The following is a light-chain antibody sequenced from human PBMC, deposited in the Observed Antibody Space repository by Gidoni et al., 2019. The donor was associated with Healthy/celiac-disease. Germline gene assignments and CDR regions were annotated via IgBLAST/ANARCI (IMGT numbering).Light chain of an antibody. J-gene: IGLJ2*01. CDR1: SSDVGGYNY. CDR3: SSYTSSSTLV. V-gene: IGLV2-14*01. CDR2: EVS. Sequence: QSALTQPAPVSGSPGQPITISCTGTSSDVGGYNYVSWYQQHPGKAPKLMIYEVSNRPSGVSNRFSGSKSGNTASLTISGLQAEDEADYYCSSYTSSSTLVFGGGTKLTVL.